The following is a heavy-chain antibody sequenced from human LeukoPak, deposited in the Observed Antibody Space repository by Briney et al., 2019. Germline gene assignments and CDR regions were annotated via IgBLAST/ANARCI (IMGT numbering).Heavy chain of an antibody. CDR2: ISAYNGNT. D-gene: IGHD3-9*01. CDR3: ARAYDILTGYFLWFDP. CDR1: GYTFTSYG. Sequence: ASVKVPCKASGYTFTSYGISWVRQAPGQGLEWMGWISAYNGNTNYAQKLQGRVTMTTDTSTSTAYMELRSLRSDDTAVYYCARAYDILTGYFLWFDPWGQGTLVTVSS. V-gene: IGHV1-18*01. J-gene: IGHJ5*02.